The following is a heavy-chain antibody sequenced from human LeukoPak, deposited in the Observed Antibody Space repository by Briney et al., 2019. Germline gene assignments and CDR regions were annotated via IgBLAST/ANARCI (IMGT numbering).Heavy chain of an antibody. CDR1: GFSISSYG. D-gene: IGHD5-12*01. J-gene: IGHJ4*02. CDR2: ICDGGGCT. CDR3: ARGRLREDNY. Sequence: GGTLRLSCVVSGFSISSYGMTWVRQAPGKGLEWVSCICDGGGCTFYADSVKGRFTISRDNSKNTLYLQMNSLRAEDAALYYCARGRLREDNYWGQGTLVTVSS. V-gene: IGHV3-23*01.